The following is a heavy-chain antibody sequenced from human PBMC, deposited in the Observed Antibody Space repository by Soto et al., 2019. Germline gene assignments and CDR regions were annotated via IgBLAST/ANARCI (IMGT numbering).Heavy chain of an antibody. J-gene: IGHJ4*02. CDR3: ARDGGMVYATGGYFDD. D-gene: IGHD2-8*01. CDR2: IPYDGSNE. V-gene: IGHV3-30-3*01. CDR1: GFTFSSYA. Sequence: QVQVVESGGGVVQPGRSLRLSCAASGFTFSSYAMHWVRQAPGKGLEWVAVIPYDGSNEYYADSVTGRFTLSRDNSKNTVYLQMNSLRAEDTAVYYCARDGGMVYATGGYFDDWGQGTLVTVSS.